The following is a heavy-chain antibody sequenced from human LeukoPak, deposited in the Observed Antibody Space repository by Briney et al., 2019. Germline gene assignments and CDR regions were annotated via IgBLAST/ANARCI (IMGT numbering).Heavy chain of an antibody. V-gene: IGHV3-30*02. Sequence: PGGSLRLSCAASGFTFSSYGMHWVRQAPGKGLEWVAFIRYDGSNKYYADSVKGRFTISRDNSKNTLYLQMNSLRAEDTAVYYCAKDQKGSYQLLWGPGFDYWGQGTLVTVSS. J-gene: IGHJ4*02. CDR1: GFTFSSYG. CDR3: AKDQKGSYQLLWGPGFDY. CDR2: IRYDGSNK. D-gene: IGHD2-2*01.